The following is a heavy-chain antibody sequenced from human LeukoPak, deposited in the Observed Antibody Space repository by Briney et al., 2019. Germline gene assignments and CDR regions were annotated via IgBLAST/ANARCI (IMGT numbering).Heavy chain of an antibody. CDR3: AKEYSGYEYYYYYMDG. J-gene: IGHJ6*03. CDR2: IRYDGSNK. CDR1: GFTLSSYG. D-gene: IGHD5-12*01. Sequence: GGSLRLSCAASGFTLSSYGMHWVRQAPGKGLEWVAFIRYDGSNKYYADSVKGRFTISGDNSKNTLYLQMNSLRAEDTAVYYCAKEYSGYEYYYYYMDGWGKGTTVTISS. V-gene: IGHV3-30*02.